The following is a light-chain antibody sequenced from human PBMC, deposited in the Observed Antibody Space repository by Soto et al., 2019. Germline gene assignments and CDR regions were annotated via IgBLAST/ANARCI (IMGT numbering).Light chain of an antibody. CDR2: AAS. CDR1: QGIRDD. Sequence: AIPMTQSPSSLSASVGDRVTISCRASQGIRDDLGWYQQKPGKAPKLLIYAASSLQSGVPSRFSGSGSGTDFTLTISSLQPEDFATYYCLQDYNYPRTFGQGTKVEIK. J-gene: IGKJ1*01. CDR3: LQDYNYPRT. V-gene: IGKV1-6*01.